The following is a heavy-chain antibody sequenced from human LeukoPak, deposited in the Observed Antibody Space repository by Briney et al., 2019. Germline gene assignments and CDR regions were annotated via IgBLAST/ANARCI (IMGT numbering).Heavy chain of an antibody. CDR1: GDSISSNDYY. Sequence: SETLSLTCTVSGDSISSNDYYWSWIRQPPGKGLEWIGYIYYSGSTYYNPSLKSRLTISADTSKNQFSLKLRSVTAADTAVYYCARETHDPTMVRGVVDYWGRGTLVTVSS. V-gene: IGHV4-30-4*01. D-gene: IGHD3-10*01. CDR2: IYYSGST. J-gene: IGHJ4*02. CDR3: ARETHDPTMVRGVVDY.